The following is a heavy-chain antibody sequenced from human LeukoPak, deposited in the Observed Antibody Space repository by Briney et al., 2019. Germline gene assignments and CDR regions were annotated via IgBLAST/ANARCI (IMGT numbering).Heavy chain of an antibody. V-gene: IGHV4-39*01. D-gene: IGHD3-22*01. Sequence: SETLSLTCTVSGGSISTSDYWWGWIRQPPGRGLEWIGIIFYSGATHDNPSLKSRATISVDTSKNQFSLKLSSVTAADTAVYYCARHRGYYYDSSGYFPDSWGQGTLVTVSS. CDR2: IFYSGAT. CDR3: ARHRGYYYDSSGYFPDS. CDR1: GGSISTSDYW. J-gene: IGHJ5*01.